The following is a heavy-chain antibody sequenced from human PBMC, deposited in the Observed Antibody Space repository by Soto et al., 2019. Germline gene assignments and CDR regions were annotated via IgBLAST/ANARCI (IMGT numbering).Heavy chain of an antibody. V-gene: IGHV4-4*07. CDR3: AGGPRADYFDY. J-gene: IGHJ4*02. CDR1: SASFTTYY. Sequence: PSETLSLTCTVSSASFTTYYWSWIRQPAGKGLEWIGRIYSTGSTLYNPSLKSRITMSVDKYKNQFSLKLSSVTPADTAVFYCAGGPRADYFDYWGQGALVTVSS. D-gene: IGHD3-10*01. CDR2: IYSTGST.